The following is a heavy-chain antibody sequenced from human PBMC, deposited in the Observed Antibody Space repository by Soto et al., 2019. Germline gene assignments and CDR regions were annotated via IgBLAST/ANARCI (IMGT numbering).Heavy chain of an antibody. CDR2: ISGSGGST. D-gene: IGHD1-1*01. V-gene: IGHV3-23*01. CDR3: AKDHHPEGTSPEFDY. CDR1: GFTFSSYA. J-gene: IGHJ4*02. Sequence: GGSLRLSCAASGFTFSSYAMSWVRQAPGKGLEWVSAISGSGGSTYYADSVKGRFTISRDNSKNTLYLQMNSLRAEDTAVYYCAKDHHPEGTSPEFDYWGQGTLVTVSS.